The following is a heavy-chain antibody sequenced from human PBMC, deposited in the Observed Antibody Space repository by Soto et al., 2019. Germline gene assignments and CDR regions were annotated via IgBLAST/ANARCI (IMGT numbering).Heavy chain of an antibody. D-gene: IGHD6-19*01. V-gene: IGHV3-30-3*01. CDR2: ISYDGNKK. J-gene: IGHJ4*02. CDR3: VREGEQWLLSGPFEY. CDR1: GFIFSSYA. Sequence: PGGSLRLSCAASGFIFSSYAMHWVRQDPGKGLEWVAVISYDGNKKYYADSVKGRFTISRDNSKKTLYLQMNSLRPEDMAVYYCVREGEQWLLSGPFEYWGQGTLVTVSS.